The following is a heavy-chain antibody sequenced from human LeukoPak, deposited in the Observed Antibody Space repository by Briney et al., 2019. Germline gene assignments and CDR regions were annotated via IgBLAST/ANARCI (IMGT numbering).Heavy chain of an antibody. J-gene: IGHJ5*02. V-gene: IGHV1-69*05. CDR2: IIHIFGTP. CDR3: ARDPAALDYYGSGSYRGWFDP. CDR1: GGTFSTYG. D-gene: IGHD3-10*01. Sequence: ASVKVSYKASGGTFSTYGISWVRQAPGQGLEWVGRIIHIFGTPNYAQKFQGRLTITTDESTSTAYMELSSLRFEDTAVYYCARDPAALDYYGSGSYRGWFDPWGQGTLVTVFS.